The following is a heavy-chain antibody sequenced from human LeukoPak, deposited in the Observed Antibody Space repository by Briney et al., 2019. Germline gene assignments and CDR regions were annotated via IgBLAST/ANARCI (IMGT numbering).Heavy chain of an antibody. V-gene: IGHV3-20*04. D-gene: IGHD3-22*01. CDR2: INWYGNNV. Sequence: GGSLIHPCATPGFTFDDYGMNWVRQVPGKGLEWVSNINWYGNNVDYADPVKGRFTISRDKAKNSLHLQMNSLRAEDTAVYYCARVRKQYYYDNSHYRDASGVWGPVARVIFSS. J-gene: IGHJ3*01. CDR3: ARVRKQYYYDNSHYRDASGV. CDR1: GFTFDDYG.